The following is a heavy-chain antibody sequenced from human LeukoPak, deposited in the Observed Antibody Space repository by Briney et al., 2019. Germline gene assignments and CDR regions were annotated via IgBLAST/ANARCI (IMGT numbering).Heavy chain of an antibody. CDR2: IIPIFGTA. CDR1: GGTFSSYA. Sequence: SVKVSCKASGGTFSSYAISWVRQAPGQGLEWMGGIIPIFGTANYAQKFQGRVTITADESTSTAYMELSSLRSEDTAVYYCARALSGGSYFDALYYWGQGTLVTVSS. V-gene: IGHV1-69*13. D-gene: IGHD2-15*01. J-gene: IGHJ4*02. CDR3: ARALSGGSYFDALYY.